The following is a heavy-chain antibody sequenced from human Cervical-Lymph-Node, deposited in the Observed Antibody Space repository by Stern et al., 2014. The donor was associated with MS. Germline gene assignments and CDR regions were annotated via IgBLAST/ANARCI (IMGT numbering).Heavy chain of an antibody. CDR1: GGTFSRYG. J-gene: IGHJ6*02. CDR2: IIPIFGTP. D-gene: IGHD1-1*01. V-gene: IGHV1-69*01. CDR3: AGLNSAYYYGMDV. Sequence: VQLVESGAEVKKPGASGRVSCKASGGTFSRYGFNWVSQPPGQGLEWMGGIIPIFGTPNYAQKFQGRVTITADESTSTAYMELSSLRSEDTAVYSCAGLNSAYYYGMDVWGQGTTVTVSS.